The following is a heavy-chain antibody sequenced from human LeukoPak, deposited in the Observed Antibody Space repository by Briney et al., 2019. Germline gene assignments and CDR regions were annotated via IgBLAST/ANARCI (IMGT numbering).Heavy chain of an antibody. CDR3: AKGGYYDSSGYYLPKPFDY. Sequence: PGGSLRLSCAASGFTFSSYAMSWVRQAPGKGLEWVSAISGSGDNTYYADSVKGRFTISRDNSDNTLYLQMNSLRAEDTAVYYCAKGGYYDSSGYYLPKPFDYWGQGTLVTVSS. CDR2: ISGSGDNT. CDR1: GFTFSSYA. V-gene: IGHV3-23*01. D-gene: IGHD3-22*01. J-gene: IGHJ4*02.